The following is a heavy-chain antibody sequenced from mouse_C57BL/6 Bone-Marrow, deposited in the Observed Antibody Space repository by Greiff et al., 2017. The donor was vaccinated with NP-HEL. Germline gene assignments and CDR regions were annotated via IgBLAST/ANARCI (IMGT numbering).Heavy chain of an antibody. J-gene: IGHJ3*01. V-gene: IGHV1-81*01. D-gene: IGHD2-5*01. CDR3: ARVEYSNYVAY. CDR2: IYPRSGNT. CDR1: GYTFTSYG. Sequence: QVQLQQSGAELARPGASVKLSCKASGYTFTSYGISWVKQRTGQGLEWIGEIYPRSGNTYYNEKFKGKATLTADKSSSKAYMELRSLTSEDSAVYFCARVEYSNYVAYWGQGTLVTVSA.